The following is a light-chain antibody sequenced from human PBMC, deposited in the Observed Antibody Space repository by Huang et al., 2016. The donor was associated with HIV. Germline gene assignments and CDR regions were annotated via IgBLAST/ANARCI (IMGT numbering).Light chain of an antibody. J-gene: IGKJ1*01. V-gene: IGKV2D-29*02. CDR2: VVA. Sequence: DIVMTQTPLSLSVTPGQPASISCKASQSLLHSDGRTYLFWYLQKPAQSPLLLFYVVANRFSGGPDRVSCSGSGTEFTLKISRVEAEDVGIYYCIQSLRPATFGQGTKVEIK. CDR1: QSLLHSDGRTY. CDR3: IQSLRPAT.